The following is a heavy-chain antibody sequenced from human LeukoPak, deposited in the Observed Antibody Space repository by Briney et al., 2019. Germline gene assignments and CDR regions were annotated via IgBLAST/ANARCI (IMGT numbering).Heavy chain of an antibody. CDR1: GGSISSYY. V-gene: IGHV4-59*12. CDR2: IYYSGST. Sequence: PSETLSLTCTVSGGSISSYYWSWIRQPPGKGLEWIGYIYYSGSTNYNPSLKSRVTISVDTSKNQFSLKLSSVTAADTAVYYCARSMITFGGVIVPLADYWGQGTLVTVSS. J-gene: IGHJ4*02. CDR3: ARSMITFGGVIVPLADY. D-gene: IGHD3-16*02.